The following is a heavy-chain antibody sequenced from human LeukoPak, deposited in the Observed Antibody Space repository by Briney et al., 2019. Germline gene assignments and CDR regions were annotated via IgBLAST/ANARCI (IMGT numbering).Heavy chain of an antibody. D-gene: IGHD2-2*01. J-gene: IGHJ4*02. CDR1: GYTFTGYY. CDR2: INPNSGGT. Sequence: GASVTVSCKASGYTFTGYYMHWVRQAPGQGLEWMGWINPNSGGTNYAQKFQGRVTMTRDTSISTAYMELSRLRSDDTAVYYCARVSRVYQLLLYEGRLDFDYWGQGTLVTVSS. V-gene: IGHV1-2*02. CDR3: ARVSRVYQLLLYEGRLDFDY.